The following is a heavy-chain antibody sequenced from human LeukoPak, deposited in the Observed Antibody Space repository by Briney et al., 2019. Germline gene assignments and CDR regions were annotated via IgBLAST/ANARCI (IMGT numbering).Heavy chain of an antibody. J-gene: IGHJ5*02. V-gene: IGHV3-21*01. D-gene: IGHD6-19*01. CDR2: ISSSSSYI. CDR3: ASQEYSSGWGHNWFDP. Sequence: GGSLRLSCAASGFTFSSYSMNWVRQAPGKGLEWVSSISSSSSYIYYADSEKGRFTISRDNAKNSLYLQMNSLRAEDTAVYYCASQEYSSGWGHNWFDPWGQGTQVTVSS. CDR1: GFTFSSYS.